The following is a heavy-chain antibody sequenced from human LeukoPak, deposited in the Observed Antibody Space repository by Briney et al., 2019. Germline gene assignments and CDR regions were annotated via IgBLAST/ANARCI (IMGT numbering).Heavy chain of an antibody. CDR3: AREERFSSGMAD. Sequence: SSETLSLTCTVSGGSISSYYWSWIRQPPGKGLEWIGYIYYSGSTNYNPSLKSRVTISVDTSKNQFSLKLSSVTAADTAVYYCAREERFSSGMADWGQGTLVTVSS. J-gene: IGHJ4*02. CDR2: IYYSGST. D-gene: IGHD5-24*01. CDR1: GGSISSYY. V-gene: IGHV4-59*01.